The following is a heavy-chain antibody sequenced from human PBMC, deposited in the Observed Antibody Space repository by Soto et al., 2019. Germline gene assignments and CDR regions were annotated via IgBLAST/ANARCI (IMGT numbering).Heavy chain of an antibody. V-gene: IGHV1-2*04. CDR3: AREQYCSSTSCYKGRQSLDY. J-gene: IGHJ4*02. CDR2: INPNSGGT. CDR1: GYTFTGYY. Sequence: ASVKVSCKASGYTFTGYYMHWVRQAPGQGLEWMGWINPNSGGTNYAQKFQGWVTMTRETSISTAYMELSRLRSDDTAVYYCAREQYCSSTSCYKGRQSLDYWGQGTLVTVSS. D-gene: IGHD2-2*02.